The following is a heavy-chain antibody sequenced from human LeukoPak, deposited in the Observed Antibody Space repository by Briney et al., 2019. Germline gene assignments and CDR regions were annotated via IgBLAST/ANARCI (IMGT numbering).Heavy chain of an antibody. V-gene: IGHV3-30*18. Sequence: QPGRSLRLSCAASGFTFSSYGMHWVRQAPGKGLEWVAVISYDGSNKYYADSVKGRFTISRDNSKNTLYLQMNSLRAEDRAVYYCAKGHGSGSYYNFFSVDYWGQGTLVTVSS. CDR2: ISYDGSNK. CDR1: GFTFSSYG. J-gene: IGHJ4*02. D-gene: IGHD3-10*01. CDR3: AKGHGSGSYYNFFSVDY.